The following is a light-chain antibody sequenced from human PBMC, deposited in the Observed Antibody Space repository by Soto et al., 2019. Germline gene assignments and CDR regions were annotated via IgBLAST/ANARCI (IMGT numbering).Light chain of an antibody. Sequence: EIVLTQSPPTLSLSPGESATLSCRASQSVSSYFSWYQQKPGQAPRLVIYDASNRATGIPPRFSGSGSGTDFTLTISSLEPEDFAVYYGQQRINWPPMFTFGQGTKLEIK. J-gene: IGKJ2*01. CDR2: DAS. CDR3: QQRINWPPMFT. V-gene: IGKV3-11*01. CDR1: QSVSSY.